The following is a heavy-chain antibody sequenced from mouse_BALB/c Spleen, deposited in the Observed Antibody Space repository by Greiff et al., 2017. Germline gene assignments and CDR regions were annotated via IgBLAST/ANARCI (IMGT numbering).Heavy chain of an antibody. V-gene: IGHV1S126*01. CDR3: ARSHYGNFYAMDY. Sequence: QVQLKQSGPQLVRPGASVKISCKASGYSFTSYWMHWVKQRPGQGLEWIGMIDPSDSETRLNQTFKDKATLTVDKSSSTAYMQLSSPTSEDSAVYYCARSHYGNFYAMDYWGQGTSVTVSS. D-gene: IGHD2-1*01. CDR1: GYSFTSYW. J-gene: IGHJ4*01. CDR2: IDPSDSET.